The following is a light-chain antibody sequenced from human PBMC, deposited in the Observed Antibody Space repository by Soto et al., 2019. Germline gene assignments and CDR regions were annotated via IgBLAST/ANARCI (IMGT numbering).Light chain of an antibody. V-gene: IGLV7-46*01. CDR1: TGAATSGHY. Sequence: QAVVTPEPSLTVSPGGTVTLTCGSSTGAATSGHYPYWFQQQPGQPPKTLIYDTSHKHSWAPARFSGSLLGGKAALTLSGAQPEDEAEYYCLLSYGGAYVFGTGTKGTVL. CDR3: LLSYGGAYV. CDR2: DTS. J-gene: IGLJ1*01.